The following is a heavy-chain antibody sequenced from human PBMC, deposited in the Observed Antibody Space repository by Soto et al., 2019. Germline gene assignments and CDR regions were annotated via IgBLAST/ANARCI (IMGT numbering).Heavy chain of an antibody. Sequence: QVQLVESGGGVVQPGRSLRLSCEASGFTFSGYGMHWDRQAPGKGLEWVAVISYYGTNEYYEDSVKGRVTISRDNSKNTLYLQMNSLRIEDTAVYFSAKVDPSGTYSLDYWGQGSQVNVSS. J-gene: IGHJ4*02. D-gene: IGHD1-26*01. CDR3: AKVDPSGTYSLDY. CDR1: GFTFSGYG. CDR2: ISYYGTNE. V-gene: IGHV3-30*18.